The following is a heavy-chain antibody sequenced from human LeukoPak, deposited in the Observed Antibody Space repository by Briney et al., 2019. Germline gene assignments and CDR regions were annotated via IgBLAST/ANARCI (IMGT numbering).Heavy chain of an antibody. V-gene: IGHV3-48*03. CDR1: GFTFSSYE. D-gene: IGHD3-10*01. J-gene: IGHJ6*04. Sequence: GGSLRLSCAASGFTFSSYEMNWVRQAPGKGLEWVSYISSSGSTIYYADSVKGRFTISRDNAKSSLYLQMNSLRAEDTAVYYCARDRDYYGSGSYYRSMDVWGKGTTVTVSS. CDR3: ARDRDYYGSGSYYRSMDV. CDR2: ISSSGSTI.